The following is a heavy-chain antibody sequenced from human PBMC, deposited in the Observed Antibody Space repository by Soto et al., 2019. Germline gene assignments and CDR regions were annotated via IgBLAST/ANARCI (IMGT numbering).Heavy chain of an antibody. J-gene: IGHJ4*02. CDR2: IYYSGST. CDR3: ARGRWIRGYFDY. CDR1: GGSISSSSYY. D-gene: IGHD5-18*01. V-gene: IGHV4-39*01. Sequence: QLQLQESGPGLVKPSETLSLTCTVSGGSISSSSYYWGWIRQPPGKGLEWIGSIYYSGSTYYNPSLKSRVTISVDTSKNQFSLKLSSVTAADTAVYYCARGRWIRGYFDYWGQGTLVTVSS.